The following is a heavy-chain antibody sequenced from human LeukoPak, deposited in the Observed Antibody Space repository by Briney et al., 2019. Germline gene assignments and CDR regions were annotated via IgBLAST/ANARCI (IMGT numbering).Heavy chain of an antibody. V-gene: IGHV3-23*01. CDR3: ARDSLMLRGPLVIYYFDF. CDR1: GFTFSSYG. Sequence: GGSLRLSCAASGFTFSSYGMSWVRQAPGKGLEWVSAISGSGGSTYYADSVKGRFTISRDNSKNTVDLLMNSLGAEDTAVYYCARDSLMLRGPLVIYYFDFWGQGTLVTVSS. J-gene: IGHJ4*02. D-gene: IGHD3-10*01. CDR2: ISGSGGST.